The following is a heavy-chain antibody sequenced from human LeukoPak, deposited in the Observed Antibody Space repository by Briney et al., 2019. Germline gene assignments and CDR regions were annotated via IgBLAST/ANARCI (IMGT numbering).Heavy chain of an antibody. V-gene: IGHV3-30*18. J-gene: IGHJ4*02. CDR1: GFTFSTYW. D-gene: IGHD1-26*01. CDR3: AKVARLGWELLSYYFDY. Sequence: GGSLRLSCAASGFTFSTYWMTWVRQAPGKGLEWVAVISDDGTKKYYADSVKGRFAISRDNSKNTLYLQMNSLRAEDTAVYYCAKVARLGWELLSYYFDYWGQGTLVTVSS. CDR2: ISDDGTKK.